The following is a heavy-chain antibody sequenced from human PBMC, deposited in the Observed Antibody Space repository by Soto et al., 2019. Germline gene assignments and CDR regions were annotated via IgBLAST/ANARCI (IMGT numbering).Heavy chain of an antibody. Sequence: EVQLVESGGGLVQPGGSLRLSCAASGFTFSSYSMNWVRQAPGKGLEWVSYISSSSSTIYYADSVKGRFTISRDNAKNSLYLQMNSLRAEDTAVYYWARDDYGDSEYFQHWGQGTLVTVSS. CDR1: GFTFSSYS. CDR2: ISSSSSTI. V-gene: IGHV3-48*01. CDR3: ARDDYGDSEYFQH. D-gene: IGHD4-17*01. J-gene: IGHJ1*01.